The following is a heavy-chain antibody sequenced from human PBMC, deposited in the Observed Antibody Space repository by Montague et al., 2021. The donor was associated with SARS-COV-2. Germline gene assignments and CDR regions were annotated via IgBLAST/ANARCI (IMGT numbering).Heavy chain of an antibody. CDR2: INYSGRT. Sequence: SETLSLTCTVSGGSISSSSYYWGWIRQSPGRGLEWIGSINYSGRTYYNPSLKSRVTISVDATKDQFSLKLGSMTAADTAVYYCARQYGRGFVVYVYDYYFDYWGQGSLVTVSS. CDR3: ARQYGRGFVVYVYDYYFDY. J-gene: IGHJ4*02. D-gene: IGHD5/OR15-5a*01. CDR1: GGSISSSSYY. V-gene: IGHV4-39*01.